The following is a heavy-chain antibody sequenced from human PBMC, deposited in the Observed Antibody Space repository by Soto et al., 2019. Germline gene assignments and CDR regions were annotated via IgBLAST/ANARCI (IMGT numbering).Heavy chain of an antibody. V-gene: IGHV1-69*13. CDR3: VSRGVAAAGKYWFDP. J-gene: IGHJ5*02. CDR1: GGTFSSYA. CDR2: IIPIFGTA. D-gene: IGHD6-13*01. Sequence: SVKVSCKASGGTFSSYAISWVRQAPGQGLEWMGGIIPIFGTANYAQKFQGRVTITADESTSTAYMELSSLRSEDTAVYYCVSRGVAAAGKYWFDPWGQGTLVTVSS.